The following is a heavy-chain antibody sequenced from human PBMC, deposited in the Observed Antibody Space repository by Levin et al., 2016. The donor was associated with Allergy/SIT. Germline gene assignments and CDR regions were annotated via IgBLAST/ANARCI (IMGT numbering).Heavy chain of an antibody. D-gene: IGHD4-17*01. J-gene: IGHJ5*02. V-gene: IGHV1-69-2*01. CDR3: ARQYGDYVSWFDP. Sequence: WVRQAPGQGLEWMGLVDPEDGETIYAEKFQGRVTITADTSTDTAYMELSSLRSEDTAVYYCARQYGDYVSWFDPWGQGTLVTVSS. CDR2: VDPEDGET.